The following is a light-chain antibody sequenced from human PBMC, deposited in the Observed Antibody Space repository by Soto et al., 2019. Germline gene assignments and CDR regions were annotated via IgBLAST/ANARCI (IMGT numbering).Light chain of an antibody. Sequence: IQLTQSPSSLSASIGDRVTIACRASQGISSYLAWNQQKPGKAPKLLIYGASTLQSGVPSRFSGSGFGTDFTLTISSLQPEDFATYYCQQLNSYPSTFGGGTKVEIK. CDR3: QQLNSYPST. CDR1: QGISSY. V-gene: IGKV1-9*01. CDR2: GAS. J-gene: IGKJ4*01.